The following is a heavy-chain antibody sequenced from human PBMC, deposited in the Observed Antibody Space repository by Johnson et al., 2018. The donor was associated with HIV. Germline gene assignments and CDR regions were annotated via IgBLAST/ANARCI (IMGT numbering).Heavy chain of an antibody. J-gene: IGHJ3*02. CDR1: GFTFSSYG. CDR2: ISHDESYK. Sequence: QMLLVESGGGVVQPGRSLRLSCAASGFTFSSYGMHWVRQAPGKGLEWVADISHDESYKYYADSVKGRFTVSRDNAKNSVYLQMNSLRAEDTAVYYCARLCSGCADAFDMWGQGTMVTVS. V-gene: IGHV3-30*03. CDR3: ARLCSGCADAFDM. D-gene: IGHD3-10*02.